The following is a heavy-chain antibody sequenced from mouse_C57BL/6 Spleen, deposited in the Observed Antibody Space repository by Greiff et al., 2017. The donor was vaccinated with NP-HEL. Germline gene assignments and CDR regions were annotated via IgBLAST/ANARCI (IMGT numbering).Heavy chain of an antibody. Sequence: QVQLQQSGAELMKPGASVKLSCKATGYTFTGYWIEWVKQRPGHGLEWIGEILPGSGSTNYNEKFKGKATFTADTSSNTAYMQLSSLTTEDSAIYFCARGAVTSLVARDLCFDGWGTGTTVTVSS. CDR2: ILPGSGST. J-gene: IGHJ1*03. CDR1: GYTFTGYW. CDR3: ARGAVTSLVARDLCFDG. D-gene: IGHD1-1*01. V-gene: IGHV1-9*01.